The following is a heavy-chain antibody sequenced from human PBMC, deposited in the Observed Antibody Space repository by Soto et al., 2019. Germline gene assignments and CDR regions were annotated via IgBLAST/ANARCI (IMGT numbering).Heavy chain of an antibody. CDR1: GGSISSGDYY. CDR3: ARGRYDFWSRYFDY. V-gene: IGHV4-30-4*01. Sequence: SETLSLTCTVSGGSISSGDYYWSWIRQPPGKGLEWIGYIYYSGSTYYNPSLKSRVTISVDTSKNQFSLKLSSVTAADTAVYYCARGRYDFWSRYFDYWGQGTLVTVSS. J-gene: IGHJ4*02. CDR2: IYYSGST. D-gene: IGHD3-3*01.